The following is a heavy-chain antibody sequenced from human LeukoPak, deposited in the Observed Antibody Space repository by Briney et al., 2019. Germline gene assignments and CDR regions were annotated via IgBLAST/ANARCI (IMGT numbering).Heavy chain of an antibody. Sequence: SVKVSCKASGGTFSSYAISWVRQAPGQGLEWMGRIIPIFGTANYAQKFQGRVTITTDESTSTAYMELSSLRSEDTAVYYCARIYYDNSGYYFDYWGQGTRVTVSS. V-gene: IGHV1-69*05. CDR3: ARIYYDNSGYYFDY. J-gene: IGHJ4*02. CDR1: GGTFSSYA. CDR2: IIPIFGTA. D-gene: IGHD3-22*01.